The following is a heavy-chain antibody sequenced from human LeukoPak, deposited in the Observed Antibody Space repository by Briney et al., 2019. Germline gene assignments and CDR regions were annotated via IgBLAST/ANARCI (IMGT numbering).Heavy chain of an antibody. J-gene: IGHJ4*02. CDR2: ISSSGSTI. CDR1: GFTFSSCA. CDR3: ATIYGHGYYFGY. V-gene: IGHV3-48*03. Sequence: GGSLRLSCAASGFTFSSCAMSWVRQAPGKGLEWVSYISSSGSTIYYADSVKGRFTISRDNAKRSLYLQMNSLRAEDTAVYYCATIYGHGYYFGYWGQGTLVTVSS. D-gene: IGHD3-10*01.